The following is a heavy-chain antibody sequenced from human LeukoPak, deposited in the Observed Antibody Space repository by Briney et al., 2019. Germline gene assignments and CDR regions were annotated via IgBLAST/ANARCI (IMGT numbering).Heavy chain of an antibody. CDR2: VHRSGST. CDR3: ARELLNAPTPGAY. Sequence: SETLSLTCAVSIDSTNGNYWSWVRQSPGKGLEWIGEVHRSGSTNYKPSLKRRVTISIDRSKDQISLDLTSVTASDTAVYYCARELLNAPTPGAYWGQGILVTVSS. V-gene: IGHV4-4*02. D-gene: IGHD2-21*01. J-gene: IGHJ4*02. CDR1: IDSTNGNY.